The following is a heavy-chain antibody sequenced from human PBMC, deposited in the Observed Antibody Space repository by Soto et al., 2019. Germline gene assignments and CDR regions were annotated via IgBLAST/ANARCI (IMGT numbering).Heavy chain of an antibody. CDR3: AKEVGATSAFDY. CDR1: GFTFSSYA. CDR2: IRGSGSGT. V-gene: IGHV3-23*01. J-gene: IGHJ4*02. D-gene: IGHD1-26*01. Sequence: VGSLRLSCEASGFTFSSYAMSWVRQAPGKGLEWVSAIRGSGSGTYYADAVKGRFTISRDNSKNTLYLQMNSLRVEDTAVYYCAKEVGATSAFDYWGQGTVVTVSS.